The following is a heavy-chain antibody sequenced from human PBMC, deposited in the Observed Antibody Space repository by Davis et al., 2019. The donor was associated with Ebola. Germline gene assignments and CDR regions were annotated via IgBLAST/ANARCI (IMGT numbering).Heavy chain of an antibody. V-gene: IGHV3-53*01. CDR1: GFTVSSNY. D-gene: IGHD3-3*01. CDR2: IYSGGST. J-gene: IGHJ6*02. Sequence: PGGSLRLSCAASGFTVSSNYMSWVRQAPGKGLEWVSVIYSGGSTYYADSVKCRFTISRDNSKNTLYLQMNSRRAEDTAVYYCAKDRLEPTVGFFGVVDYYYYGMDVWGQGTTVTVSS. CDR3: AKDRLEPTVGFFGVVDYYYYGMDV.